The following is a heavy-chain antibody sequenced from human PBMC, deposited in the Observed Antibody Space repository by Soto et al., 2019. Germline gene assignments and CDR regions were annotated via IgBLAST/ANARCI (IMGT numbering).Heavy chain of an antibody. CDR1: GGTFSSYA. CDR2: IIPIFGTA. Sequence: SVKVSCKASGGTFSSYAISWVRQAPGQGLEWMGGIIPIFGTANYAQKFQGRVTITADESTSTAYMELSSLRSEDTAVYYCAREGDYCGGDCYSYYWGQGTLVTVS. V-gene: IGHV1-69*13. J-gene: IGHJ4*02. CDR3: AREGDYCGGDCYSYY. D-gene: IGHD2-21*02.